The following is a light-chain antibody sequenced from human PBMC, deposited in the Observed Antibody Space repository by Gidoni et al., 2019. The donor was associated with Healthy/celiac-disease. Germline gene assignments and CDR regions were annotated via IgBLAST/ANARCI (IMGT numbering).Light chain of an antibody. CDR3: QQRSNWPPS. CDR1: QSVSSY. CDR2: DAS. V-gene: IGKV3-11*01. J-gene: IGKJ4*01. Sequence: PATLSLSPGERATLSCRASQSVSSYLAWYQQKPGQAPRLLIYDASNRATGIPARFSGSGSGTDFTLTISSLEPEDFAVYYCQQRSNWPPSFGGGTKVEIK.